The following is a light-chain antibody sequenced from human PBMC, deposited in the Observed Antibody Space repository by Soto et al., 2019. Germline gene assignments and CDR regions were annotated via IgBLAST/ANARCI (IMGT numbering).Light chain of an antibody. CDR3: QHYKDWPLT. V-gene: IGKV3-15*01. Sequence: EIVLTQSPATLSLSPGERATLACRASQRVSTYLDWYQQKPGTAPRLLRYWASTRATFSPAMFSGSGSATKFTLTISSLQSEDFAVYYCQHYKDWPLTFGGGTKVDIK. CDR1: QRVSTY. J-gene: IGKJ4*01. CDR2: WAS.